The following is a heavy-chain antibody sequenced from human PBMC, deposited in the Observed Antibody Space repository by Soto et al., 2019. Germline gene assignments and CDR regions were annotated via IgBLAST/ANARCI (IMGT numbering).Heavy chain of an antibody. Sequence: PSETLSLTCAVYGGSFSGYYWSWIRQPPGKGLEWIGEINHSGSTNYNPSLKSRVTISVDTSKNQFSLKLSSVTAADTAVYYCARDFSHSSGLDYWGQGTLVTVSS. CDR3: ARDFSHSSGLDY. J-gene: IGHJ4*02. V-gene: IGHV4-34*01. CDR1: GGSFSGYY. D-gene: IGHD3-22*01. CDR2: INHSGST.